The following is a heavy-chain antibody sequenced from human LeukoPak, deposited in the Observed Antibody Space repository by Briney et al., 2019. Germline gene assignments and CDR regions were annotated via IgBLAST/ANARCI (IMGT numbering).Heavy chain of an antibody. Sequence: PSETLSLTCTVFGGSISSGDYYWSWIRQPPGKGLEWIGYIYYSGSTYYNPSLKSRVTISVDTSKNQFSLKLSSVTAADTAVYYCARGQEESDWGGDWFDPWGQGTLVTVSS. CDR3: ARGQEESDWGGDWFDP. V-gene: IGHV4-30-4*08. D-gene: IGHD2-21*01. CDR1: GGSISSGDYY. J-gene: IGHJ5*02. CDR2: IYYSGST.